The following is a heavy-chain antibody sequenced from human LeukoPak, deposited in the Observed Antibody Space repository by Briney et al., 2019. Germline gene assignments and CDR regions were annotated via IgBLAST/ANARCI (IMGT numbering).Heavy chain of an antibody. V-gene: IGHV3-30*02. D-gene: IGHD3-16*01. CDR1: GFTFSSYG. J-gene: IGHJ4*02. CDR2: IRYDGSNK. Sequence: PVGSLRLSCAASGFTFSSYGMHWVRQAPGKGLGWVAFIRYDGSNKYYADSVKGRFTISRDNSKNTLYLQMNSLRAEDTAVYYCAKGLSRWGYYADYGGQGTLVTVSS. CDR3: AKGLSRWGYYADY.